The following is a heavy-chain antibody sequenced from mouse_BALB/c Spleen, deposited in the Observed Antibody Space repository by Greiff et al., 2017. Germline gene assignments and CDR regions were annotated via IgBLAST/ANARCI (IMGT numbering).Heavy chain of an antibody. Sequence: QVQLKQSGAELVRPGVSVKISCKGSGYTFTDYAMHWVKQSHAKSLEWIGVISTYYGDASYNQKFKGKATMTVDKSSSTAYMELARLTSEDSAIYYCARNGATGQTPSFAYWGQGTLVTVSA. V-gene: IGHV1S137*01. CDR1: GYTFTDYA. CDR2: ISTYYGDA. D-gene: IGHD1-2*01. CDR3: ARNGATGQTPSFAY. J-gene: IGHJ3*01.